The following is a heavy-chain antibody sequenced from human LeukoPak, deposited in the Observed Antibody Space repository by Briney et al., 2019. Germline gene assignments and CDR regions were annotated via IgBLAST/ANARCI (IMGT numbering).Heavy chain of an antibody. D-gene: IGHD3-10*01. CDR1: GFTVSSNY. J-gene: IGHJ3*02. Sequence: GGSLRLSCAASGFTVSSNYMSWVRQAPGKGLEWVSVIYSGGSTYYADSVKGRFTISRDNSKNTLYLQMNSLRAEDTAVYYCARDPMVRGVQATDAFDIWGQGTMVTVSS. CDR3: ARDPMVRGVQATDAFDI. V-gene: IGHV3-66*01. CDR2: IYSGGST.